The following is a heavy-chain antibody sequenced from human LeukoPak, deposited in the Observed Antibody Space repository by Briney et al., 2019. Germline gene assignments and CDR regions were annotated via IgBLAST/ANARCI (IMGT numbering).Heavy chain of an antibody. D-gene: IGHD4-17*01. J-gene: IGHJ4*02. CDR1: GGSISSYY. Sequence: SETLSLICTVSGGSISSYYWSWIRQPPGKGLEWIGYIYYSGSTNYNPSLKSRVTISVDTSKNQFSLKLSSVTAADTAVYYCARDRSVTYVFDYWGQGTLVTVSS. V-gene: IGHV4-59*12. CDR2: IYYSGST. CDR3: ARDRSVTYVFDY.